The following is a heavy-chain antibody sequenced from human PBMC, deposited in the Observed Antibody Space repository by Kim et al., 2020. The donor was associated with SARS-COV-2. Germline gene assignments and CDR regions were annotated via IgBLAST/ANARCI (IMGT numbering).Heavy chain of an antibody. CDR3: ARDSTDYCSSTSCIKKHYYYYMDV. J-gene: IGHJ6*03. D-gene: IGHD2-2*01. CDR1: GFTFSSYS. Sequence: GGSLRLSCAASGFTFSSYSMNWVRQAPGKGLEWVSSISSSSSYIYYADSVKGRFTISRDNAKNSLYLQMNSLRAEDTAVYYCARDSTDYCSSTSCIKKHYYYYMDVWGKGTTVTVSS. CDR2: ISSSSSYI. V-gene: IGHV3-21*01.